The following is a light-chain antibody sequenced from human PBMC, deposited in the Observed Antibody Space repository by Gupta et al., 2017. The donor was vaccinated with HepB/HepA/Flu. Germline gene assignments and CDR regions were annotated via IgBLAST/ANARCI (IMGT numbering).Light chain of an antibody. J-gene: IGKJ4*01. V-gene: IGKV3-20*01. Sequence: ETVLTQSPGTLSLSPGERATLSCRASQSFSSTFLAWYQQKPGQAPRLLIYRTSSRATGIPDRFSGSRSGTDFTLTISRLEPEDFAVYYCQQDASSPITFGGGTKVEIK. CDR2: RTS. CDR1: QSFSSTF. CDR3: QQDASSPIT.